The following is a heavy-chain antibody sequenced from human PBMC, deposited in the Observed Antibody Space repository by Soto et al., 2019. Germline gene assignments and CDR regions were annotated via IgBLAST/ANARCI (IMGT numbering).Heavy chain of an antibody. J-gene: IGHJ6*01. CDR3: GRGPSPRAPEGGTPYYYAMEV. D-gene: IGHD2-15*01. CDR2: MNPINGAT. CDR1: GYDFTAYD. Sequence: ASVKVSCKASGYDFTAYDINWVRQASGQGLEWMGWMNPINGATGSARRFQGRVSMTRNTATGTAYLELTSLRSDDSAVYYCGRGPSPRAPEGGTPYYYAMEVWGQGTTVTVSS. V-gene: IGHV1-8*02.